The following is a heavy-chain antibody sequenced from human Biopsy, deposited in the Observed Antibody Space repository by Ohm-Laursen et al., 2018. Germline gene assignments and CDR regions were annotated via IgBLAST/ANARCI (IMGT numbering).Heavy chain of an antibody. CDR3: ARDYDTSGYYSVS. CDR1: GGSISNNNYY. V-gene: IGHV4-39*01. D-gene: IGHD3-22*01. Sequence: SETLSLTRSVSGGSISNNNYYWGWIRQPPGKGLEWIGSIFYRGSTNYKPSLKSRVNISVDKSKNQFSLKLNSVTAADTAVYYCARDYDTSGYYSVSWGQGTLVTVSS. CDR2: IFYRGST. J-gene: IGHJ5*02.